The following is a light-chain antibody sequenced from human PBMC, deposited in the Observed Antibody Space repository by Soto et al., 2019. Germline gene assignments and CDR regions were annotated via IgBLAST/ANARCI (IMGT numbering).Light chain of an antibody. Sequence: EIVLTQSPGTLSLSPGERATLSCRASQSVRSDYVAWYQQKLGQAPRLLIYGASRRATGIADRFSGSGSGTDFNLTISRLEPEDFAVYYCQQYLSPPGYTFGQGTKLEIK. CDR2: GAS. CDR1: QSVRSDY. CDR3: QQYLSPPGYT. J-gene: IGKJ2*01. V-gene: IGKV3-20*01.